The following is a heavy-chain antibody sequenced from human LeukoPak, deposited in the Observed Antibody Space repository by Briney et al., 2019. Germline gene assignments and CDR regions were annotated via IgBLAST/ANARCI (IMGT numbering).Heavy chain of an antibody. CDR3: ARVYYDSSGDSAFDI. V-gene: IGHV4-38-2*01. J-gene: IGHJ3*02. CDR2: IHHSGTI. Sequence: SETLSLTCAVSGSSIYSDYFWAWIRQPPVKGLEWIGSIHHSGTIYYNPSLKSRVTISVDTSKNQFSLKLSSVTAADTAVYYCARVYYDSSGDSAFDIWGQGTMVTVSS. D-gene: IGHD3-22*01. CDR1: GSSIYSDYF.